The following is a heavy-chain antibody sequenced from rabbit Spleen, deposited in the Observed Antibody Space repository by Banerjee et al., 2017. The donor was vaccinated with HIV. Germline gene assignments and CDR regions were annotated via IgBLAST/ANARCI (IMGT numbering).Heavy chain of an antibody. J-gene: IGHJ4*01. D-gene: IGHD7-1*01. CDR3: ARGVYGGHIYSMGF. CDR1: GFDFSVYG. V-gene: IGHV1S45*01. Sequence: QKQLVESGGGLVQPGGSLKLYCKASGFDFSVYGLSWVRQAQGNVLEWIGYIYSSNTITWYSSCAKCRFTISKTSSTTVTLQMTSLTDAYTATYFCARGVYGGHIYSMGFWGPGTLVTVS. CDR2: IYSSNTIT.